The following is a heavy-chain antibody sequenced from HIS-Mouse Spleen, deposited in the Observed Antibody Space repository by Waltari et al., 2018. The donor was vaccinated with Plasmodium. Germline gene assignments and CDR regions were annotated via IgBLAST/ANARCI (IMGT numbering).Heavy chain of an antibody. Sequence: QVQLVESGGGVVQHGRSLRLSCAASGFTFSSYGLHGVRPAPGKGLEWVAVISYDGSNKYYADSVKGRFTISRDNSKNTLYLQMNSLRAEDTAVYYCAKEVLGYYDFWSRPDYWGQGTLVTVSS. V-gene: IGHV3-30*18. D-gene: IGHD3-3*01. CDR1: GFTFSSYG. CDR3: AKEVLGYYDFWSRPDY. J-gene: IGHJ4*02. CDR2: ISYDGSNK.